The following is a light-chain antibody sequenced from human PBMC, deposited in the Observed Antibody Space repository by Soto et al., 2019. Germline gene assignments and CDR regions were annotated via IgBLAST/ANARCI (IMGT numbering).Light chain of an antibody. V-gene: IGKV3D-20*02. CDR1: QSVTSNY. CDR2: GAS. CDR3: QQRSEWPIT. Sequence: EIVLTQSPGTLSLSPGGRTTLSCRASQSVTSNYLAWYHQKPGQSPRLLIYGASTRATGIPARFSGSGSGTDFTLTISSLEPEDFAVYYCQQRSEWPITFGQGTRLEIK. J-gene: IGKJ5*01.